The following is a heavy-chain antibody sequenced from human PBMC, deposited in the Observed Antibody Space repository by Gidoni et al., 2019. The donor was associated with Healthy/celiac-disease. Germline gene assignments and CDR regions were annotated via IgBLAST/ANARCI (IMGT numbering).Heavy chain of an antibody. D-gene: IGHD6-19*01. CDR1: GYTFTGYY. CDR3: ARLRLADYYYYGMDV. CDR2: INPNSGGT. J-gene: IGHJ6*02. V-gene: IGHV1-2*02. Sequence: QVQLVQSGAAVTKPGASAKVSCKASGYTFTGYYMHWVRQAPGQGLEWMGWINPNSGGTNYAQKFQGRVTMTRDTSISTAYMELSRLRSDDTAVYYCARLRLADYYYYGMDVWGQGTTVTVS.